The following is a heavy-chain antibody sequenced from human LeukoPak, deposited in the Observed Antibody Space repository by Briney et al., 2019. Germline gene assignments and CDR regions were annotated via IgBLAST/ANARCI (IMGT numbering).Heavy chain of an antibody. CDR3: ARGTVTAPDY. CDR1: GFSVSNTY. J-gene: IGHJ4*02. V-gene: IGHV3-53*01. D-gene: IGHD2-21*02. Sequence: GGSLTLSCAASGFSVSNTYMSWVRQAPGKGLEWVSFIYNGGNTYYADSVKGRFTISRDNSKNTLYLQMNRLRPEDTAVYYCARGTVTAPDYWGQGTLVTVSS. CDR2: IYNGGNT.